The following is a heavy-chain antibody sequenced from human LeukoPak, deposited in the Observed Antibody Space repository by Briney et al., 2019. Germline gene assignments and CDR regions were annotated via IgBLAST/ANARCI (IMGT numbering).Heavy chain of an antibody. J-gene: IGHJ4*02. CDR3: ARTAVADYDYFDY. V-gene: IGHV3-7*05. CDR2: IKQDGSEK. Sequence: GGSLRLSCAASGFTFSSYWMSWVRQAPGKGLEWVANIKQDGSEKYYVDSVKGRFPISRDNAKNSLYLQMNSLRAEDTAVYYCARTAVADYDYFDYWGQGTLVTVSS. D-gene: IGHD6-19*01. CDR1: GFTFSSYW.